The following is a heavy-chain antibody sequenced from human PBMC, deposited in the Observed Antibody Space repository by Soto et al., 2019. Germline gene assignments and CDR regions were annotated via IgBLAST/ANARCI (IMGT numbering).Heavy chain of an antibody. CDR1: GYTFTSYG. V-gene: IGHV1-18*01. J-gene: IGHJ6*02. CDR3: ARANLYSSSPYYYYYGMDV. D-gene: IGHD6-6*01. CDR2: ISAYNGNT. Sequence: GASVKVSCKASGYTFTSYGISWVRQAPGQGLEWMGWISAYNGNTNYAQKLQGRVTMTTDTSTSTAYMELRSLRSDDTAVYYCARANLYSSSPYYYYYGMDVWGQGTTVTVSS.